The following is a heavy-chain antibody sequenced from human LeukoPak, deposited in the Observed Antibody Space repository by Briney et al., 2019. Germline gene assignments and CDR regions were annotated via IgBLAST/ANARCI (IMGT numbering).Heavy chain of an antibody. Sequence: PSETLSLTCTVSGGSISSYYWSWIRQPPGKGLEWIGYIYYSGSTNYNPSLKSRVTISVDTSKNQFSLKLSPVTAADTAVYYCARHCSSTSCYDVIDYWGQGTLVTVSS. CDR2: IYYSGST. J-gene: IGHJ4*02. D-gene: IGHD2-2*01. V-gene: IGHV4-59*08. CDR1: GGSISSYY. CDR3: ARHCSSTSCYDVIDY.